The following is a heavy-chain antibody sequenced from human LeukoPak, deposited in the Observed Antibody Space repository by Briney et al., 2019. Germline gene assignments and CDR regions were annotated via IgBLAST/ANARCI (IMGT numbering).Heavy chain of an antibody. D-gene: IGHD1-26*01. CDR3: ATDQGSYSTGTDAFDI. Sequence: ASVKVSCKASGYTFTGQHLHWVRQAPGQGLEWMGWINPNSGDTHYAQNFQGRVTMTRDTSISTAYMELRWLRSDDTAVFYCATDQGSYSTGTDAFDIWGQGTMVTVS. V-gene: IGHV1-2*02. CDR1: GYTFTGQH. CDR2: INPNSGDT. J-gene: IGHJ3*02.